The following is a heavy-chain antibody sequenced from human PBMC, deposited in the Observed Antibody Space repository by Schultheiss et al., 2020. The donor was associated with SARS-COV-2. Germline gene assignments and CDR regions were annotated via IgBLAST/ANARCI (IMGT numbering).Heavy chain of an antibody. J-gene: IGHJ5*02. CDR1: GGSISSSSYY. D-gene: IGHD1-7*01. CDR3: ARSAGTTNWFDP. V-gene: IGHV4-61*05. Sequence: SETLSLTCAVSGGSISSSSYYWGWIRQPPGKGLEWIGYIYYSGSTNYNPSLKSRVTISVDTSKNQFSLKLSSVTAADTAVYYCARSAGTTNWFDPWGQGTLVTVSS. CDR2: IYYSGST.